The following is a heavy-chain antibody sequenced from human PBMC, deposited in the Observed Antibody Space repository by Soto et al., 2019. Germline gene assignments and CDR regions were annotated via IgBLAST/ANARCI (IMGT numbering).Heavy chain of an antibody. Sequence: ASVKVSCKVSGYTLTELSMHWVRQAPGKGLEWMGGFDPEDGETIYAQKFQGRVTMTEDTSTDTAYMELSSLRSEDTAVYHCAKPFSPVPAARCFVTWGQGTLVTISS. J-gene: IGHJ5*02. CDR3: AKPFSPVPAARCFVT. CDR1: GYTLTELS. CDR2: FDPEDGET. V-gene: IGHV1-24*01. D-gene: IGHD2-2*01.